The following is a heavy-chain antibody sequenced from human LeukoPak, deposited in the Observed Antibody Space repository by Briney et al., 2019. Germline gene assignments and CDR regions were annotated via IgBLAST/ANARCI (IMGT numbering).Heavy chain of an antibody. V-gene: IGHV3-23*01. J-gene: IGHJ4*02. CDR1: GFTFSSYA. CDR2: ISGSGSTI. D-gene: IGHD4-23*01. Sequence: GGSLRLSCAASGFTFSSYAMSWVRQAPGKGLEWVSAISGSGSTIYYADSVKGRFTISRDNAKNSLYLQMNSLRAEDTAVYYCARLVVTRGPYYFDYWGQGTLVTVSS. CDR3: ARLVVTRGPYYFDY.